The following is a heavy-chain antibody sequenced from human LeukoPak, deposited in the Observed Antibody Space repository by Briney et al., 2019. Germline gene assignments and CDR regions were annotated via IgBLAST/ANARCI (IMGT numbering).Heavy chain of an antibody. V-gene: IGHV4-39*01. J-gene: IGHJ4*02. CDR2: IYYSGTT. CDR1: GGSIGSSSYY. D-gene: IGHD6-19*01. CDR3: ATLIKRIAVAGPGDY. Sequence: SETLSLTCTVSGGSIGSSSYYWGWIRQPPGKGLEWIGNIYYSGTTYYNPSLQSRVTISVDTSKNQFSLKLSSVTAADTAVYYCATLIKRIAVAGPGDYWGQGILVTVSS.